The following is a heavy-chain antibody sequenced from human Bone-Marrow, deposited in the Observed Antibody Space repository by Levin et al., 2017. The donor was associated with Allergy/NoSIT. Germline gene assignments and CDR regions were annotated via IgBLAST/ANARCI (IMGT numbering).Heavy chain of an antibody. Sequence: GESLKISCAASGFTFSSYAMSWVRQAPGKGLEWVSAISGSGGSTYYADSVKGRFTISRDNSKNTLYLQMNSLRAEDTAVYYCAKASSSGGMDVWGQGTTVTVSS. CDR2: ISGSGGST. CDR3: AKASSSGGMDV. D-gene: IGHD6-6*01. V-gene: IGHV3-23*01. CDR1: GFTFSSYA. J-gene: IGHJ6*02.